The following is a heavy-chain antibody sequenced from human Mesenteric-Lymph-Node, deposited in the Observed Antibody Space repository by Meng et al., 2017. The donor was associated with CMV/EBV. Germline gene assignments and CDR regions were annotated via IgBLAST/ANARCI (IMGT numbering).Heavy chain of an antibody. J-gene: IGHJ4*02. CDR3: GREGLEHWVDY. D-gene: IGHD1/OR15-1a*01. Sequence: SCETSGYSFSNYAMNWVRQAPGQGLEWMGWINTNPGVPTSAQAFTGRVVFSLDISVSTAYLQIDSLRTEDTAMYYCGREGLEHWVDYWGQGTLVTVSS. CDR1: GYSFSNYA. CDR2: INTNPGVP. V-gene: IGHV7-4-1*01.